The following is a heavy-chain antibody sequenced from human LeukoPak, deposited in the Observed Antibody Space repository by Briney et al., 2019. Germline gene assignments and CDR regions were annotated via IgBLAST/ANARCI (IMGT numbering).Heavy chain of an antibody. CDR2: IYYSGST. D-gene: IGHD2-15*01. V-gene: IGHV4-39*01. CDR3: ARQSTGYCSGGRCYGFDS. CDR1: GGSISSSTYY. Sequence: PSETLSLTCTVSGGSISSSTYYWDCIRQPPGKGLEWIVSIYYSGSTYYNPSLKSRVTISVDTSKNQFSLKLSSVTAADTAVYYCARQSTGYCSGGRCYGFDSWGQGTLVTVSS. J-gene: IGHJ4*02.